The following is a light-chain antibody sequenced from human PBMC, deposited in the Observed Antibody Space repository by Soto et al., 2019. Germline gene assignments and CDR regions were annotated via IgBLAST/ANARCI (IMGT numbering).Light chain of an antibody. CDR1: QSVSSY. J-gene: IGKJ5*01. CDR2: DAS. CDR3: QQRSNWIT. Sequence: EIVLTQSPATLSLSPGERATLSCRASQSVSSYLAWYQQKPGQAPRLLIYDASNRATGIPAGFSGSGSGTDFILTISSLAPEDFAIYYCQQRSNWITFGQGTRLEIK. V-gene: IGKV3-11*01.